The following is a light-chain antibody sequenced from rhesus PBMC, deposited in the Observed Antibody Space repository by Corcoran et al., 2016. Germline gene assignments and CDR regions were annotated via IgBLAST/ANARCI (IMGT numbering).Light chain of an antibody. J-gene: IGKJ1*01. V-gene: IGKV2-104*02. CDR3: MQTLEFPWT. Sequence: DIVMTQSPLSLAVTPGEPASISCKSSQSLLDSEDGNTYLDWYLQTPGQSPQLLIYEVSPRASGVPDSVSGSGSDTDLTLKISRVEAEDVGVYYCMQTLEFPWTFGQGTKVEIK. CDR1: QSLLDSEDGNTY. CDR2: EVS.